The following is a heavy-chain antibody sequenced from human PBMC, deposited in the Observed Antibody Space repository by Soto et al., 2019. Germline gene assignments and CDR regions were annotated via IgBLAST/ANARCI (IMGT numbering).Heavy chain of an antibody. D-gene: IGHD2-2*01. CDR1: GYTFTSYY. V-gene: IGHV1-46*03. CDR2: INPSGGST. CDR3: ARAGSVLPEMKAYCSSTSCVPQLGLDY. J-gene: IGHJ4*02. Sequence: GASVKVSCKASGYTFTSYYMHWVRKAPGQGLEWMGIINPSGGSTSYAQKFQGRVTMTRDTSTSTVYMELSSLRSEDTAVYYCARAGSVLPEMKAYCSSTSCVPQLGLDYWGQGTLVTVSS.